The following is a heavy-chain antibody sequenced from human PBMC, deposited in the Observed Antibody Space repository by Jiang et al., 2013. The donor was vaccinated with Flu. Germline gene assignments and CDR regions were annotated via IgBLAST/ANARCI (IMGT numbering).Heavy chain of an antibody. CDR1: GFTFDYYG. CDR2: INWNGVTT. V-gene: IGHV3-20*04. D-gene: IGHD1-14*01. CDR3: ARSVPDPGPSAMYYFDY. J-gene: IGHJ4*02. Sequence: ESGGGVARPGGSLRLSCATSGFTFDYYGMNWVRQVPGKGLEWVSGINWNGVTTAYAESVKGRFTISRDSAKNSLYLHMNSLRPGDTAWYYCARSVPDPGPSAMYYFDYWGLGSLVTVAS.